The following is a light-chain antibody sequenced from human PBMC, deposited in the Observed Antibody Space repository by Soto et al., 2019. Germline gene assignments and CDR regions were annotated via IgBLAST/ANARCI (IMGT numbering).Light chain of an antibody. CDR1: SSDVGGYNF. CDR3: CSYAGGYTHV. CDR2: DVT. Sequence: QSALTQSRSVSGSPGQSVTISCTGISSDVGGYNFVSWFQQYPGKAPKLIIYDVTNRPSGVPDRFSGSKSGSTASLTISGLQTDDEADYYCCSYAGGYTHVFGTGTKVTVL. V-gene: IGLV2-11*01. J-gene: IGLJ1*01.